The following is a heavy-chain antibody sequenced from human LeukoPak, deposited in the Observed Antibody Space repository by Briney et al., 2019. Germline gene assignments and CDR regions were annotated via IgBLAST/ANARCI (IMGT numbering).Heavy chain of an antibody. CDR3: ARDGITMFRGVLDY. CDR2: IWYDGSNK. Sequence: PGGSPRLSCAVSGFTFSTYCMHWVRQAPGKGLEWVAVIWYDGSNKYYADSVKGRFTISRDNSKNTLYLQMNSLRAEDTAVYYCARDGITMFRGVLDYWGQGTLVTVSS. CDR1: GFTFSTYC. J-gene: IGHJ4*02. V-gene: IGHV3-33*01. D-gene: IGHD3-10*01.